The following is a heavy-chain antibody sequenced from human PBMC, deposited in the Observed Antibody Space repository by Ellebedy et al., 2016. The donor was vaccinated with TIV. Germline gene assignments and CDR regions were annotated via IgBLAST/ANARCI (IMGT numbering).Heavy chain of an antibody. D-gene: IGHD3-16*01. CDR2: IYYSGST. J-gene: IGHJ4*02. Sequence: SETLSLTCTVSGGSISSYYWSWIRQPPGKGLEWIGYIYYSGSTNYNPSLKSRVTISVDTSKNQFSLKLSSVTAADTAVYYCARGWRGYDYVLFDYWGQGTLVTVSS. CDR3: ARGWRGYDYVLFDY. CDR1: GGSISSYY. V-gene: IGHV4-59*08.